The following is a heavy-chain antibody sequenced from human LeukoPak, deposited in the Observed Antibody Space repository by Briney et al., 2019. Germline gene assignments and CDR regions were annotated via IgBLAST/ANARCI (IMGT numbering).Heavy chain of an antibody. CDR3: ARAGGSTVSHSDY. J-gene: IGHJ4*02. D-gene: IGHD4-17*01. CDR2: ISSSTSYI. V-gene: IGHV3-21*01. CDR1: GFTFSSYS. Sequence: GGSLRLSCAASGFTFSSYSMSWIRQAPGKGLEWVTSISSSTSYIYYADSVKGRFTISKDNAKNSLYLQMNSLRAEDTAVYYCARAGGSTVSHSDYWGQGTLVTVSS.